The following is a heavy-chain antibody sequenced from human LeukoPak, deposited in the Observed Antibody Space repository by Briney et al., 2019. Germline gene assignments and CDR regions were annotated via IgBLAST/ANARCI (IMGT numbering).Heavy chain of an antibody. Sequence: SETLSLTCAVYGGSFSGYYWSWIRQPPGKGLEWIGEINHGGSTNYNPSLKSRVTISVDTSKNQFSLKLSSVTAADTAVYYCAAALVVAGLTDWGQGTLVTVSS. CDR3: AAALVVAGLTD. CDR2: INHGGST. D-gene: IGHD6-19*01. J-gene: IGHJ4*02. V-gene: IGHV4-34*01. CDR1: GGSFSGYY.